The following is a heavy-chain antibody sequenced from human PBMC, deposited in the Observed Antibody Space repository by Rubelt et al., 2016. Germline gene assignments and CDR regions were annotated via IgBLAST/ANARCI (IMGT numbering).Heavy chain of an antibody. CDR2: INHSGST. V-gene: IGHV4-34*01. J-gene: IGHJ4*02. D-gene: IGHD6-13*01. CDR3: AIAAAAYDY. Sequence: QVQLQQWGAGLLKPSETLSLTCAVYGGSFSGYYWSWIRQPPRKGLEWIGEINHSGSTNYNPPLKSRVTISVDTSKNQLSLKLSSVTAADTAVYYCAIAAAAYDYWGQGTLVTVSS. CDR1: GGSFSGYY.